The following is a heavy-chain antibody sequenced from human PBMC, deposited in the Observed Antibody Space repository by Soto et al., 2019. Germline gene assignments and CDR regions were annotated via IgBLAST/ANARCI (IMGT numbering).Heavy chain of an antibody. D-gene: IGHD2-2*01. CDR2: ISYDGSNK. CDR3: AKPRGQLRPELDY. J-gene: IGHJ4*02. Sequence: HVQLVESGGGVVQPGRSLRLSCAASGFTFSSYGMHWVRQAPGKGLEWVAVISYDGSNKYYADSVKGRFTISRDNSKNTLYLQMNRLRAEDTAVYYCAKPRGQLRPELDYWGQGTLVTVSS. V-gene: IGHV3-30*18. CDR1: GFTFSSYG.